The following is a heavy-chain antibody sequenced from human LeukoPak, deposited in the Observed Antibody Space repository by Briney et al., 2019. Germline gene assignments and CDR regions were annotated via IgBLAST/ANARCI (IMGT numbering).Heavy chain of an antibody. CDR3: ARVTGYMIEDYFDY. D-gene: IGHD3-22*01. CDR1: GGSISSSSYY. Sequence: PSETLSLTCTVSGGSISSSSYYWGWIRQPPGKGLEWIGGIYYSGSTYYNPSLKSRVTISVDTSKNQFSLKLSSVTAADTAVYYCARVTGYMIEDYFDYWGQGTLVTVSS. CDR2: IYYSGST. J-gene: IGHJ4*02. V-gene: IGHV4-39*07.